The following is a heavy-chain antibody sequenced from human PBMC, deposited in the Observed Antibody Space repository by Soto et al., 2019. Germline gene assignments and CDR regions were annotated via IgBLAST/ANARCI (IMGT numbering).Heavy chain of an antibody. CDR3: ARDLVGTGYYVMDV. D-gene: IGHD1-1*01. CDR1: GFTFSSYS. CDR2: ISSSSSYI. V-gene: IGHV3-21*01. Sequence: GGSLRLSCAASGFTFSSYSMNWVRQAPGKGLEWVSSISSSSSYIYYADSVKGRFTISRDNAKNSLYLQMNSLRAEDTAVYYCARDLVGTGYYVMDVWGQGTTVTVSS. J-gene: IGHJ6*02.